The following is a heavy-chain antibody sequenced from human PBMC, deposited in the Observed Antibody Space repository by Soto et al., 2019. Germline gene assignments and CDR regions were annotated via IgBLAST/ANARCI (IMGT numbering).Heavy chain of an antibody. Sequence: PGGSLRLSCAASGFTFSSYWMHWVRQAPGKGLVWVSRINSDGSSTSYADSVKGRFTISRDNAKNTLYLQMNSLRAEDTAVYYCARDILEWFPPRHYMDVWGKGTAVTVSS. V-gene: IGHV3-74*01. D-gene: IGHD3-3*01. CDR3: ARDILEWFPPRHYMDV. J-gene: IGHJ6*03. CDR2: INSDGSST. CDR1: GFTFSSYW.